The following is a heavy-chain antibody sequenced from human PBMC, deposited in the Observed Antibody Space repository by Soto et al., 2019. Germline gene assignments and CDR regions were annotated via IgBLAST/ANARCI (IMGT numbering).Heavy chain of an antibody. D-gene: IGHD6-19*01. V-gene: IGHV6-1*01. CDR3: ARTVARDYYYKGVDV. J-gene: IGHJ6*02. CDR2: TYYRSQWYN. Sequence: SQTLSLTCVISGDSVSSNSAAWNWIRQSPSRGLEWLGRTYYRSQWYNDYAVSVKGRIIINPDTSKNQFSLQLSSATPEDTGVYYCARTVARDYYYKGVDVWGQGTTVTVSS. CDR1: GDSVSSNSAA.